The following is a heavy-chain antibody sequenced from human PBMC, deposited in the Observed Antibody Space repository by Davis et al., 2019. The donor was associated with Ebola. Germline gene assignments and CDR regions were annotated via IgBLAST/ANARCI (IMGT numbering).Heavy chain of an antibody. CDR1: GFSFSNYW. CDR3: ARGSLWDYGTDFDY. J-gene: IGHJ4*02. Sequence: GESLKISCAASGFSFSNYWIHWVRQAPGKGPVWVSRISPDGSATGFADSVKGRFSISRDNAKNTVYLQMNSLRAEDTAVYYCARGSLWDYGTDFDYWGQGTLVTVSS. CDR2: ISPDGSAT. V-gene: IGHV3-74*01. D-gene: IGHD4-17*01.